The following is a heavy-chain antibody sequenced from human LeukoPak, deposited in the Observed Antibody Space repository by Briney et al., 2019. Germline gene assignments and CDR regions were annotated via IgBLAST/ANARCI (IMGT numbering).Heavy chain of an antibody. V-gene: IGHV1-2*02. CDR3: ARDRRYMVRGVITNYYYYMDV. D-gene: IGHD3-10*01. CDR2: INPNSGGT. Sequence: ASVKVSCKASGYTFTGYYMHWVRQAPGQGLEWMGWINPNSGGTNYAQKFQGRVTMTRDTSTSTAYMELSRLRSDDTAVYYCARDRRYMVRGVITNYYYYMDVWGKGTTVTVSS. CDR1: GYTFTGYY. J-gene: IGHJ6*03.